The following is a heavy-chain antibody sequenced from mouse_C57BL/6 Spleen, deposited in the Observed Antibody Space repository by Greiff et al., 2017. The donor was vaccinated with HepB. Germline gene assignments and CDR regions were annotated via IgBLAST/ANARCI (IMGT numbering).Heavy chain of an antibody. CDR1: GYSFTDYN. CDR2: INPNYGTT. CDR3: ARSYSNFYYAMDY. J-gene: IGHJ4*01. D-gene: IGHD2-5*01. Sequence: VQLKESGPELVKPGASVKISCKASGYSFTDYNMNWVKQSNGKSLEWIGVINPNYGTTSYNQKFKGKATLTVDQSSSTAYMQLNSLTSEDSAVYYCARSYSNFYYAMDYWGQGTSVTVSS. V-gene: IGHV1-39*01.